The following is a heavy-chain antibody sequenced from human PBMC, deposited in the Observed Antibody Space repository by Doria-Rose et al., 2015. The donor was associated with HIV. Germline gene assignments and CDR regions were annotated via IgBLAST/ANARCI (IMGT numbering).Heavy chain of an antibody. J-gene: IGHJ4*02. CDR1: GFILNTYV. V-gene: IGHV3-23*01. CDR2: IRGSGDT. D-gene: IGHD1-1*01. Sequence: PGGSLRLSCAASGFILNTYVMNWVRQAPGKGLEWVSSIRGSGDTYYSDSVKGRFTISRDNSKNTLFLQMNSLRAEDTAVYYCAKSLSALNSFDYWGQGTLVTVSS. CDR3: AKSLSALNSFDY.